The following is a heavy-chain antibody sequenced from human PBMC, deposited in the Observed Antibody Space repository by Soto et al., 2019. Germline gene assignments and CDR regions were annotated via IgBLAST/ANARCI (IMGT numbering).Heavy chain of an antibody. CDR2: ISGSGDVI. CDR1: GFTFSSYA. J-gene: IGHJ4*02. Sequence: EVQVLESGGGLVQPGGSLRLSCAASGFTFSSYAMSWVRQAPGKGLEWVSSISGSGDVIYYADSVKGRFTISRDNSKNTLYLQMNRLRAEDTALYSCVKGPGMYSDFDSWGQGTLVTVSS. D-gene: IGHD2-8*01. CDR3: VKGPGMYSDFDS. V-gene: IGHV3-23*01.